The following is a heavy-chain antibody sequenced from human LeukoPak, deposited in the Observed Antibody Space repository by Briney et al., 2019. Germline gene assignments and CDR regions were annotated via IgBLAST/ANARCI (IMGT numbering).Heavy chain of an antibody. Sequence: PGGSLRLSCTASGFIFSTYGIHWVRQAPGKGLEWVAVISYDGSNKYYADSVKGRFIISRDNSKNTLYLQMNSLRAEDTAVYYCAKDRVYYEILISGMDVWGQGTTVTVSS. CDR2: ISYDGSNK. V-gene: IGHV3-30*18. D-gene: IGHD3-9*01. CDR1: GFIFSTYG. CDR3: AKDRVYYEILISGMDV. J-gene: IGHJ6*02.